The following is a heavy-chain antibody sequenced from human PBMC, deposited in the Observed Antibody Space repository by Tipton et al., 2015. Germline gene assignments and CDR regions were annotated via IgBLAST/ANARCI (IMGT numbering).Heavy chain of an antibody. Sequence: LRLSCTVSGGAITSDGFYWSWIRQHPGKGLGWIGYIFYTGSTYYNPSLKSRATLSVDTSKNQFSLKLSSVTAADTAVYYCARDGYNSNYFDYWGQGTLVTVSS. CDR2: IFYTGST. CDR1: GGAITSDGFY. J-gene: IGHJ4*02. V-gene: IGHV4-31*02. CDR3: ARDGYNSNYFDY. D-gene: IGHD5-24*01.